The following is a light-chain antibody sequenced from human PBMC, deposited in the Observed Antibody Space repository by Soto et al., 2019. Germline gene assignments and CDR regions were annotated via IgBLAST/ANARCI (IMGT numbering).Light chain of an antibody. CDR2: WAS. CDR3: QQYYSTPPT. CDR1: QSVLYSSNNKSY. Sequence: DIVMTQSPDSLSVSLGERATINCKSSQSVLYSSNNKSYLAWYQQKPRQPPKLLIYWASTRESGVPDRFSGSGSETDFTLTISSLQAEDVAVYYCQQYYSTPPTFGGGTKVEIK. J-gene: IGKJ4*01. V-gene: IGKV4-1*01.